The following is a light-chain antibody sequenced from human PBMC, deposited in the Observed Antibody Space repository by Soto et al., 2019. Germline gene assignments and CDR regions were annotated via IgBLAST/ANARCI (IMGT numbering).Light chain of an antibody. CDR2: EAF. J-gene: IGLJ1*01. V-gene: IGLV2-23*01. CDR3: CSHAGGDTYV. CDR1: TSDVGGFNY. Sequence: QSALTQPASVSGSPGQSITISCTGTTSDVGGFNYVSWHQQHPGKAPKLMIYEAFKRPSQVSSRFSGSKSGNTASLTISGLQAEDEAEYYCCSHAGGDTYVFGTGTKVTVL.